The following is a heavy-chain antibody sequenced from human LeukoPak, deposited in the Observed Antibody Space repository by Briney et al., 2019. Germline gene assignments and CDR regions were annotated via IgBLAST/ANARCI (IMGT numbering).Heavy chain of an antibody. J-gene: IGHJ4*02. D-gene: IGHD3-10*01. V-gene: IGHV4-39*07. CDR2: IYYSGST. CDR1: VGSISSSSYY. Sequence: PSETLSLTCTVSVGSISSSSYYWGWIRQPPGKGLEWIGSIYYSGSTYYNPSLKSRVTISVDTSKNQFSLKLSSVTAADTAVYYCARDRRRYGLSDYWGQGTLVTVSS. CDR3: ARDRRRYGLSDY.